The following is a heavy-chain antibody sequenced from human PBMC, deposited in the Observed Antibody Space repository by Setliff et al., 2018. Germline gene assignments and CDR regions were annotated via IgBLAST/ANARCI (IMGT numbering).Heavy chain of an antibody. J-gene: IGHJ4*02. Sequence: VGSLRLSCAASGFAFSTYAVSWVRQAAGKGLEWVSIFYDSRGDTYYADSVKGRFTVSKDNSKNTMYLQMNSLRDEDTAIYFCAKCTSWDSHYPYFDYWGQGALVTVSS. CDR2: FYDSRGDT. CDR1: GFAFSTYA. CDR3: AKCTSWDSHYPYFDY. D-gene: IGHD4-4*01. V-gene: IGHV3-23*03.